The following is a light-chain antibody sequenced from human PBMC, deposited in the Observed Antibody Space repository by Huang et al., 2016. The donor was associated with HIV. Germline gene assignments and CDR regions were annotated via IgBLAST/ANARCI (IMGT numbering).Light chain of an antibody. J-gene: IGKJ4*01. CDR1: HSLGGN. V-gene: IGKV3-11*01. CDR2: DTS. CDR3: QQRSDWPLT. Sequence: EIVLTQSPATLSLSPGDSAALFCRASHSLGGNLAWYQQRPGQAPRLLIYDTSNRATGIPARFTGSESGTDYTLTISSLEPEDFAVYYCQQRSDWPLTFGGGTKVDIK.